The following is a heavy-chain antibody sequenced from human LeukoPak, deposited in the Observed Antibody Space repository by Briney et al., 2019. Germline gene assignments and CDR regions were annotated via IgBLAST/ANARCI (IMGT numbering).Heavy chain of an antibody. V-gene: IGHV3-33*01. CDR2: IWYDGSNK. CDR3: ARVSRSGYSSSWYFGY. CDR1: GFTFSSYG. Sequence: GGSLRLSCAASGFTFSSYGMHWARQAPGKGLEWVAVIWYDGSNKYYADSVKGRFTISRDNSKNTLYLQMNSLRAEDTAVYYCARVSRSGYSSSWYFGYWGQGTLVTVSS. D-gene: IGHD6-13*01. J-gene: IGHJ4*02.